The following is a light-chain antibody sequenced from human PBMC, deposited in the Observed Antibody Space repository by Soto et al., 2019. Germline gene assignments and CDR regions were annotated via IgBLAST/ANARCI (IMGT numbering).Light chain of an antibody. CDR2: DVT. Sequence: QSALTQPASVSGSPGQSITISCTGTSSDVGGSNFFSWYQQHPGKAPKLMIFDVTNRTSGVSSRVSCSRSGNRASLTISGFRVEAEVDYYCTSLRCISTIVIFGGGTKVTVL. J-gene: IGLJ2*01. CDR1: SSDVGGSNF. CDR3: TSLRCISTIVI. V-gene: IGLV2-14*03.